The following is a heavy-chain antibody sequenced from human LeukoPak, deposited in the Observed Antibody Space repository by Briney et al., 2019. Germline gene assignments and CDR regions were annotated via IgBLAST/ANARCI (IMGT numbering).Heavy chain of an antibody. V-gene: IGHV3-74*01. CDR3: ARGASLLVDSSSYFRDAFDV. CDR1: GFTFSSYW. Sequence: GGSLRLSCAASGFTFSSYWIHWVRQAPGKGLVWVSRINTDGSTTNYADSVKGRFTISRDNAKNTLYLQMNSLRAEDTAVYYCARGASLLVDSSSYFRDAFDVWGQGTMVTVSS. J-gene: IGHJ3*01. D-gene: IGHD3-22*01. CDR2: INTDGSTT.